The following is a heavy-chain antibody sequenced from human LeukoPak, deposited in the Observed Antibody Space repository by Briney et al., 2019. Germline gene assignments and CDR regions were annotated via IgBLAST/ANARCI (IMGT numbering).Heavy chain of an antibody. Sequence: SETLSLTCSVSGDSVSSYYWSWIRQSPGKGLEWIGYVHYSGSSNSNPSLKGRVTTSVDTSRNQFSLKLSSVTAADTAVYYCARGSTGQYDPWGQGIPVTVSS. D-gene: IGHD1-14*01. CDR1: GDSVSSYY. CDR3: ARGSTGQYDP. J-gene: IGHJ5*02. V-gene: IGHV4-59*02. CDR2: VHYSGSS.